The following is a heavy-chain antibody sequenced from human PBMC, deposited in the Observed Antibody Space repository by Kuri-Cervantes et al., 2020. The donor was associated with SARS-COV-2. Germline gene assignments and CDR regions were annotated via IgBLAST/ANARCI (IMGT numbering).Heavy chain of an antibody. CDR1: GGSISSHY. CDR3: ARFWEGYCSSTSCYTPRGFDY. D-gene: IGHD2-2*02. CDR2: INHSGST. J-gene: IGHJ4*02. Sequence: SETLSLTCTVSGGSISSHYWSWIRQPPGKGLEWIGEINHSGSTNYNPSLKSRVTISVDTSKSQFSLKLSSVTAADTAVYYCARFWEGYCSSTSCYTPRGFDYWGQGTLVTVSS. V-gene: IGHV4-34*01.